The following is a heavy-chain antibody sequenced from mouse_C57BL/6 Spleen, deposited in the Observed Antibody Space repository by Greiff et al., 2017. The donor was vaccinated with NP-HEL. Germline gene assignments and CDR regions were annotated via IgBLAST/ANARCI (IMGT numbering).Heavy chain of an antibody. V-gene: IGHV1-64*01. Sequence: VKLQQPGAELVKPGASVKLSCKASGYTFTSYWMHWVKQRPGQGLEWIGMIHPNSGSTNYNEKFKSKATLTVDKSSSTAYMQLSSLTSEDSAVYYCARDGSSSYAMDYWGQGTSVTVSS. J-gene: IGHJ4*01. D-gene: IGHD1-1*01. CDR3: ARDGSSSYAMDY. CDR2: IHPNSGST. CDR1: GYTFTSYW.